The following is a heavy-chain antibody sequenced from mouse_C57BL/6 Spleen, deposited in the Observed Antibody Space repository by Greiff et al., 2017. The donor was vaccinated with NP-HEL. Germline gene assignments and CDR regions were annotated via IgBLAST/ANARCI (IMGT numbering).Heavy chain of an antibody. CDR1: GYTFTSYW. CDR2: IDPSDSYT. V-gene: IGHV1-50*01. CDR3: ASGTTVVAPYYAMDY. J-gene: IGHJ4*01. Sequence: QVQLQQPGAELVKPGASVKLSCKASGYTFTSYWMQWVKQRPGQGLEWIGEIDPSDSYTNYNQKFKGKATLTVDTSSSTAYMQLSSLTSEDSAVYYCASGTTVVAPYYAMDYWGQGTSVTVSS. D-gene: IGHD1-1*01.